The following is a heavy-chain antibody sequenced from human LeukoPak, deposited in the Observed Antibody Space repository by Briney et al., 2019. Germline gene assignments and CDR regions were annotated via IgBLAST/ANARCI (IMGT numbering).Heavy chain of an antibody. V-gene: IGHV3-23*01. CDR1: GFTFSSYS. J-gene: IGHJ5*02. CDR3: AKDSGDYEPYGFDP. Sequence: PGGSLRLSCAASGFTFSSYSMSWVRQAPGKGLEWVSGISGGGGTYYADSVKGRFTISRDNSKNTLYLQMNSLRAEDTAVYYCAKDSGDYEPYGFDPWGQGTLVTVSS. D-gene: IGHD4-17*01. CDR2: ISGGGGT.